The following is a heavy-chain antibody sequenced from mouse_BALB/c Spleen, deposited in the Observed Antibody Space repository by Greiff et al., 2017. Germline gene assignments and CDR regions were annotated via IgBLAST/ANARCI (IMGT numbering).Heavy chain of an antibody. CDR3: ARERGGSSHFDY. D-gene: IGHD1-1*01. CDR2: IWAGGST. J-gene: IGHJ2*01. CDR1: GFSLTSYG. Sequence: QVQLQQSGPGLVAPSQSLSITCTVSGFSLTSYGVHWVRQPPGKGLEWLGVIWAGGSTNYNSALMSRLSISKDNSKSQVFLKMNSLQTDDTAMYYCARERGGSSHFDYWGQGTTLTVSS. V-gene: IGHV2-9*02.